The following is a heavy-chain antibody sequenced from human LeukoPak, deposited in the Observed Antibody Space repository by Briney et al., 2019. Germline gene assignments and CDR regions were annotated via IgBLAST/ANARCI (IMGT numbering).Heavy chain of an antibody. Sequence: GGSLRLSCAASRFTFSDYYMSWIRQAPGKGLEWVSYISNSDGTTYYADSVKGRFTISRDNAKNSLYLQMNSLRAEDTAVYYCARTSNYYDSSGYYYPFRYWGQGTLVTVSS. CDR2: ISNSDGTT. J-gene: IGHJ4*02. V-gene: IGHV3-11*04. CDR3: ARTSNYYDSSGYYYPFRY. D-gene: IGHD3-22*01. CDR1: RFTFSDYY.